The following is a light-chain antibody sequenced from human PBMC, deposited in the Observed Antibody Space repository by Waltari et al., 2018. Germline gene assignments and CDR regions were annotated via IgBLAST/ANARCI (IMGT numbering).Light chain of an antibody. CDR2: AVG. CDR1: SSDVGGYNY. CDR3: SSYAGSNNLV. Sequence: QSALTQPPSASGSPGQSVTISCTGTSSDVGGYNYVPWYHQHPGKAPKPRSYAVGQRPSGVPDRFAGSKSGNTASLTVSGLQAEDEADYYCSSYAGSNNLVFGGGTKLTVL. V-gene: IGLV2-8*01. J-gene: IGLJ3*02.